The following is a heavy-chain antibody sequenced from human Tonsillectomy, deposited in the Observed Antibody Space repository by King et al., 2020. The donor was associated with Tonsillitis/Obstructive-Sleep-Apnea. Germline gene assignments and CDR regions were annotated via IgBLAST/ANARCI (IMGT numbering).Heavy chain of an antibody. Sequence: VQLVESGAEVKKPGSSVKLSCKASGGTFRSYDISWVRQAPVQGLEWMGGIIPIFGTANYAQKFQGRVTITADESTSTAYMELSSLRSEDTAVYYCARSVATIDYYYYHYMDVWGKGTTVTVSS. CDR2: IIPIFGTA. J-gene: IGHJ6*03. CDR3: ARSVATIDYYYYHYMDV. CDR1: GGTFRSYD. D-gene: IGHD5-12*01. V-gene: IGHV1-69*01.